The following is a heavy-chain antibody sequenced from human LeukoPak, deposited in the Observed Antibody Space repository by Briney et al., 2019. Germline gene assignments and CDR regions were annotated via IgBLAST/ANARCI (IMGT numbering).Heavy chain of an antibody. CDR1: GYTFTSYG. CDR3: ARGYYDYVWGSYTFDY. D-gene: IGHD3-16*01. CDR2: ISAYNGNT. Sequence: GASVKVSCKASGYTFTSYGISWVRQAPGQGLEWMGWISAYNGNTNYAQKLQGRVTMTTDTSTSTAYMELRSLRSDDTAVYYCARGYYDYVWGSYTFDYWGQGTLVTVSS. J-gene: IGHJ4*02. V-gene: IGHV1-18*01.